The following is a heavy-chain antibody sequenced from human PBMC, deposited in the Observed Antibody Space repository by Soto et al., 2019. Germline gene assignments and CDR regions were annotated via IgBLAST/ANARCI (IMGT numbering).Heavy chain of an antibody. J-gene: IGHJ4*02. V-gene: IGHV4-59*08. CDR3: ARRYVANFDY. D-gene: IGHD3-16*01. Sequence: QVQLQESGPGLVKPSETLSLTYTVSGGSISSYYWSWIRQPPGKGLEWIGYIYYSGSTNYNPSLKSRVPISADTAKNQFSLKLSSVTAADTAVYYCARRYVANFDYWGQGTLVTVSS. CDR2: IYYSGST. CDR1: GGSISSYY.